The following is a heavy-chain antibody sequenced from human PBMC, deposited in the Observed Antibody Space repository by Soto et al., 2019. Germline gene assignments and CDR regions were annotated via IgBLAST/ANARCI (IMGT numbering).Heavy chain of an antibody. Sequence: PGESLKISCKGSGYSFTSYWIGWVRQMPGKGLEWKGIIDPGDSDTRYSPSFQGQVTNSADKSISTAYLQWSSLKASDTAMYYCASQARDGYNWFDYWGQGTLVTVSS. J-gene: IGHJ4*02. CDR1: GYSFTSYW. CDR2: IDPGDSDT. D-gene: IGHD5-12*01. CDR3: ASQARDGYNWFDY. V-gene: IGHV5-51*01.